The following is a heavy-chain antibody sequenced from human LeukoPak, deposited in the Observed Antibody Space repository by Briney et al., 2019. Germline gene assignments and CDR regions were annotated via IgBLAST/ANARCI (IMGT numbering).Heavy chain of an antibody. J-gene: IGHJ4*02. CDR1: GYTFSSYA. V-gene: IGHV3-23*01. Sequence: ASVKVSCKASGYTFSSYAMSWVRQAPGKGLEWVSAISGSGGSTYYADSVKGRFTISRDNSKNTLYLQMNSLRAEDTAVYYCAKDLTATPGDFDYWGQGTLVTVSS. D-gene: IGHD6-25*01. CDR3: AKDLTATPGDFDY. CDR2: ISGSGGST.